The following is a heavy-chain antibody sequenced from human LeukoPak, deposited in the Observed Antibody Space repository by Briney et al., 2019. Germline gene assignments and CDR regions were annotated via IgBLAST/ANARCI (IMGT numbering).Heavy chain of an antibody. Sequence: SETLSLTCAVPGYSISSGYYWGWVRQPPGKGLEWIGSMYHSGSTYYKPSLKSRVTISVDTSKNQFSLKLTSVTAADTAVYFCARTQSSGIVGATTQFEYWGQGTLVTVSS. CDR3: ARTQSSGIVGATTQFEY. CDR1: GYSISSGYY. V-gene: IGHV4-38-2*01. J-gene: IGHJ4*02. CDR2: MYHSGST. D-gene: IGHD1-26*01.